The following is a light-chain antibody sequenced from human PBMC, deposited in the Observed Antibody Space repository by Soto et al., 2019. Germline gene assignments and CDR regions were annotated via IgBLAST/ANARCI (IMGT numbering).Light chain of an antibody. J-gene: IGKJ1*01. Sequence: ESVLTQSPGTLYLSPGERATLSCRASQSVSSSYLAWYQQKPGQAPRLLIYGASSRATGIPDRFSGSGSGTDFTLTISRLEPEDFAVYYCQQYGSSPAWAFGQGTKVEIK. V-gene: IGKV3-20*01. CDR1: QSVSSSY. CDR2: GAS. CDR3: QQYGSSPAWA.